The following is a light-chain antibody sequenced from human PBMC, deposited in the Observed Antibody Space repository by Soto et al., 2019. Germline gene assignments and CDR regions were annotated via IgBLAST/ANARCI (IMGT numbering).Light chain of an antibody. Sequence: EIVLTQSPGTLSLSPGERATLSCRASQSVRSDYLAWYQQKPGQAPRLLIYGASSRATGIPDRFSGSGSGTDFTLTISRLEPEDFAVYYCQQYNDWPLTFGGGTKVEIK. CDR3: QQYNDWPLT. J-gene: IGKJ4*01. CDR1: QSVRSDY. V-gene: IGKV3-20*01. CDR2: GAS.